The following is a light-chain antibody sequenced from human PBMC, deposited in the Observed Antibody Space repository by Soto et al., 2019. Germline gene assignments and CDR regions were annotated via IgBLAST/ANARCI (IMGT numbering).Light chain of an antibody. CDR2: DXS. V-gene: IGKV1-5*01. J-gene: IGKJ1*01. CDR3: QQYNTYSKT. Sequence: DIQMTQSPSTLSEYVGDRLTITCRASQSISSWLAWYQQRPGKAPKLLIFDXSSLESGGPSRFSGRGSGKEFPLIXRSLQPDDFATYYCQQYNTYSKTFGQRTKVDTK. CDR1: QSISSW.